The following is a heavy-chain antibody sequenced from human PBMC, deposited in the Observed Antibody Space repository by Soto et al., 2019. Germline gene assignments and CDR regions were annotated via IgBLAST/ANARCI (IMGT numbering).Heavy chain of an antibody. CDR1: GFTFSSYA. D-gene: IGHD3-22*01. V-gene: IGHV3-23*01. CDR3: AKSGTYDSSGYYLDAFDI. J-gene: IGHJ3*02. CDR2: MSGSGGST. Sequence: PGGSLRLSCAASGFTFSSYATSWVRQAPGKGLEWVSAMSGSGGSTYYADSVKGRFTISRDNSKDTMYLQMNSLRAEDTAVYYCAKSGTYDSSGYYLDAFDIWGQGTMVTVSS.